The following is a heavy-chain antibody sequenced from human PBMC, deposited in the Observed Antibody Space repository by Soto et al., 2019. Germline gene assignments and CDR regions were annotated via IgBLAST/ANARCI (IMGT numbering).Heavy chain of an antibody. CDR3: ARGGYYDSIGYAN. D-gene: IGHD3-22*01. CDR2: ISVSGSTT. V-gene: IGHV3-23*01. J-gene: IGHJ4*02. Sequence: GGSLRLSCAASGFTFSSYAMGWVRQAPGKGLEWVSGISVSGSTTYYADSVKGRFTISRDNSKNTLYLQMSSLRAEDTAVYYCARGGYYDSIGYANWGQGTLVTVSS. CDR1: GFTFSSYA.